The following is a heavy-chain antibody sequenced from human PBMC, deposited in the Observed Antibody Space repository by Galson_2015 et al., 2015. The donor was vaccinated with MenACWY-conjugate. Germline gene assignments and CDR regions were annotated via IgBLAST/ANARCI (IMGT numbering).Heavy chain of an antibody. CDR2: IYYSGST. J-gene: IGHJ4*02. CDR3: ARARYALGVVVAATIDY. CDR1: GGSISSSY. D-gene: IGHD2-15*01. Sequence: SETLSLTCTVSGGSISSSYWSWIRQPPGKGLEWIGYIYYSGSTNYNPSLKSRVTISVDTSKNQFSLKLSSVTAADTAVYYCARARYALGVVVAATIDYWGQGTLVTVSS. V-gene: IGHV4-59*01.